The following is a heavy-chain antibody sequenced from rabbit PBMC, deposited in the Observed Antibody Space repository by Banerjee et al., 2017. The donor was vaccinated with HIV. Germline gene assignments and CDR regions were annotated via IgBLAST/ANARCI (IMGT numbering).Heavy chain of an antibody. CDR1: GFSFSSSDW. Sequence: QSLEESGGDLVKPGASPTLTCTASGFSFSSSDWICWVRQAPGKGLEWIACIYNGDGSTYYASWAKGRFTISKTSSTTVTLQMTSLIVADTAIYFCAREPHNSAYLWGPGTLVTVS. J-gene: IGHJ4*01. CDR2: IYNGDGST. CDR3: AREPHNSAYL. V-gene: IGHV1S40*01. D-gene: IGHD4-1*01.